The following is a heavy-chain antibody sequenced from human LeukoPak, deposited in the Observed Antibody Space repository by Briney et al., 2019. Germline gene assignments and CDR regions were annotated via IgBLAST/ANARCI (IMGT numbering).Heavy chain of an antibody. CDR1: GYTFTGYY. D-gene: IGHD3-22*01. Sequence: ASVTVSCQASGYTFTGYYMHWVRQAPGQGLEWMGWINPNSGGNKYAPQFQGRVTMTRDTSISTAYMELSRLRSDDTAVHYCARDSSLSMTYYYDSSGYSTDFDYWGQGTLVTVSS. V-gene: IGHV1-2*02. J-gene: IGHJ4*02. CDR2: INPNSGGN. CDR3: ARDSSLSMTYYYDSSGYSTDFDY.